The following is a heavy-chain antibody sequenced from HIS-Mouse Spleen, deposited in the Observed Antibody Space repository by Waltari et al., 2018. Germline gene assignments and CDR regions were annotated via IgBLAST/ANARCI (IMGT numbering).Heavy chain of an antibody. J-gene: IGHJ3*02. CDR2: IYYRGSN. V-gene: IGHV4-39*07. CDR1: GSPISSSSYY. Sequence: QLQLQESGPGLVKPSETLSLTCTVSGSPISSSSYYWGWIRQPPGKGLEWIGSIYYRGSNYHNPSRKCRVTISVDTSKNQFSLKLSSVTAADTAVYYCARDGYSCYGHDAFDIWGQGTMVTVSS. CDR3: ARDGYSCYGHDAFDI. D-gene: IGHD5-12*01.